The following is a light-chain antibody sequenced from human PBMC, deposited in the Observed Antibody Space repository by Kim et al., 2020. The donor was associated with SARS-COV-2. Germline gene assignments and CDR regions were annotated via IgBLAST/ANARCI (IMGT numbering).Light chain of an antibody. CDR2: DAS. CDR1: QSVSSN. CDR3: QQYSNWPPGLT. J-gene: IGKJ4*01. V-gene: IGKV3-15*01. Sequence: EIVMTQSPATLSVSPGERATLSCRASQSVSSNLVWYQQKPGQAPRLLIYDASTRATGIPARFSGSGSGTEFTLIISSLQSEDFAVYYCQQYSNWPPGLTFGGGTKLEI.